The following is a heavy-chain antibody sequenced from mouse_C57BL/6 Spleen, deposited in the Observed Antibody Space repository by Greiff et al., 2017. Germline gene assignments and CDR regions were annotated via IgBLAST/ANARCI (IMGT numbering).Heavy chain of an antibody. J-gene: IGHJ2*01. CDR2: INPYNGGT. D-gene: IGHD1-1*01. Sequence: EVQLQQSGPVLVKPGASVKMSCKASGYTFTDYYMNWVKQSHGKSLEWIGVINPYNGGTSYNQKFKGKATLTVDKSSSTAYMELNSLTSEDSAVYCCAREATVHYFDYWGQGTTLTVSS. CDR1: GYTFTDYY. V-gene: IGHV1-19*01. CDR3: AREATVHYFDY.